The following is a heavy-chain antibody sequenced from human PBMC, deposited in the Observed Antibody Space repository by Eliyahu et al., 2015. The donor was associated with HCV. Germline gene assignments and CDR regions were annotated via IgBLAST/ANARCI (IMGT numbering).Heavy chain of an antibody. CDR1: GFTFSDYF. Sequence: EVQLVESGGGLVQPGGSLRLSCVVSGFTFSDYFMDWVRQAPGKGLQWVGRIRKKPNSYTTEYAASVKGRFTISRDDSENSLYLQMNSLRTEDTAVYYCARSVGGPNDCSDSWGQGTLVTVSS. D-gene: IGHD1-26*01. J-gene: IGHJ4*02. V-gene: IGHV3-72*01. CDR3: ARSVGGPNDCSDS. CDR2: IRKKPNSYTT.